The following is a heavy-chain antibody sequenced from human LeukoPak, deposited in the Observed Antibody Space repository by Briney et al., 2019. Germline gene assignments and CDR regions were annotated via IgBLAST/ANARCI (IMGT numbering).Heavy chain of an antibody. CDR3: ARGRKVRGVIRGYYYYYYMDV. Sequence: ASVKVSCKASGYTFTGCYMHWVRQAPGQGLEWMGWINPNSGGTNYAQKFQGRVTMTRNTSISTAYMELSSLRSEDTAVYYCARGRKVRGVIRGYYYYYYMDVWGKGTTVTISS. CDR1: GYTFTGCY. D-gene: IGHD3-10*01. J-gene: IGHJ6*03. CDR2: INPNSGGT. V-gene: IGHV1-2*02.